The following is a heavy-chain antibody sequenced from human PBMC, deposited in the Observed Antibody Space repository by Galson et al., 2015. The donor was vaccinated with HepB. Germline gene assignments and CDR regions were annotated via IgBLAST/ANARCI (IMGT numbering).Heavy chain of an antibody. D-gene: IGHD3-9*01. CDR2: ISGSSSLI. J-gene: IGHJ6*02. CDR3: ARGGQYYDVLAGYYGYVLDV. V-gene: IGHV3-48*01. Sequence: SLRLSCAASGLTFSSYTMNWVRQAPGKGLEWVSHISGSSSLIYYADSVRGRFTISRDNAKKLVYLQMNSLRAEDTAVYYCARGGQYYDVLAGYYGYVLDVWGQGTTVAVS. CDR1: GLTFSSYT.